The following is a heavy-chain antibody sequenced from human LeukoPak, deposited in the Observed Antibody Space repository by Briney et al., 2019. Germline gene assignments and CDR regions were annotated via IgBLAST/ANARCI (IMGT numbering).Heavy chain of an antibody. CDR1: GFTSSSYW. V-gene: IGHV3-74*01. CDR2: INSDGSST. J-gene: IGHJ4*02. Sequence: GGSLRLSCAASGFTSSSYWMHWVRQAPGKGLVWVSRINSDGSSTNYADSVKGRFTISRDNAKNTLYLQMNSLRAEDTAVYYCARARGSSRCPGYWGQGTLVTVSS. D-gene: IGHD6-13*01. CDR3: ARARGSSRCPGY.